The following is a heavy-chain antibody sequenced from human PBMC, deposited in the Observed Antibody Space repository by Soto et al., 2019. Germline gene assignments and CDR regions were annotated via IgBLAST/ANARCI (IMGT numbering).Heavy chain of an antibody. CDR2: INHSGST. J-gene: IGHJ5*02. CDR3: ASGGYSYGS. Sequence: PETLSLTCAVYGGSFSGYYWSWIRQPPGKGLEWIGEINHSGSTNYNPSLKSRVTISVDTSKNQFSLKLSSVTAADTAVYYCASGGYSYGSWGQGTLVTVSS. CDR1: GGSFSGYY. D-gene: IGHD5-18*01. V-gene: IGHV4-34*01.